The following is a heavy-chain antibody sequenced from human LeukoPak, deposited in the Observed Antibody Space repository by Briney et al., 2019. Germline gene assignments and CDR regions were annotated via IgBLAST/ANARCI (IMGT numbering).Heavy chain of an antibody. D-gene: IGHD3-10*01. CDR2: INYSGST. V-gene: IGHV4-39*01. J-gene: IGHJ4*02. Sequence: SETLSLTCTVSGGSVSSTTYYWSWIRQPPGKGLEWIASINYSGSTYYNPSLKSRVTISVDTSENQFSLKLSSVTAADTAVYYCARYVVYGSGKYYFDYWGQGTLVTVSS. CDR1: GGSVSSTTYY. CDR3: ARYVVYGSGKYYFDY.